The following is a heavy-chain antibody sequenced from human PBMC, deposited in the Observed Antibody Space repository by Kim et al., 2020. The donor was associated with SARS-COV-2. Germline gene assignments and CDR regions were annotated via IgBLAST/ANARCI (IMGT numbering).Heavy chain of an antibody. D-gene: IGHD1-26*01. Sequence: GESLKISCKGSGYTFSNYWIAWVRQTPEKGLEWMGIVYPGDSDTRYSPSFQGQVTFSADKSIDTAYLQWSSLRASDSAMYYCARRASTEVGVVWALDIWG. J-gene: IGHJ3*02. CDR3: ARRASTEVGVVWALDI. V-gene: IGHV5-51*01. CDR2: VYPGDSDT. CDR1: GYTFSNYW.